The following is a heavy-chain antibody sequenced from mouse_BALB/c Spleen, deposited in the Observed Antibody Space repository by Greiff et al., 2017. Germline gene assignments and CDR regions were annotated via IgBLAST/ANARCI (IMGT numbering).Heavy chain of an antibody. Sequence: EVKLVESGPELVKPGASVKMSCKASGYTFTSYVMHWVKQKPGQGLEWIGYINPYNDGTKYNEKFKGKATLTSDKSSSTAYMELSSLTSEDSAVYYCARDYGAMDYWGQGTSVTVSS. D-gene: IGHD1-2*01. J-gene: IGHJ4*01. CDR1: GYTFTSYV. V-gene: IGHV1-14*01. CDR2: INPYNDGT. CDR3: ARDYGAMDY.